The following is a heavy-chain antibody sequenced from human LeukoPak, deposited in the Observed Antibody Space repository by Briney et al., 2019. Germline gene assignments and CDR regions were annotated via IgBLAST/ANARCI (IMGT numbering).Heavy chain of an antibody. D-gene: IGHD3-10*01. Sequence: SETLSLTCTVSGGSISSYYWSWIRQPPGKGLEWIGEINHSGSTNYNPSLKSRVTISVDTSKNQFSLKLSSVTAADTAVYYCARRRWFGGAFDIWGQGTMVTVSS. CDR2: INHSGST. CDR1: GGSISSYY. V-gene: IGHV4-34*01. CDR3: ARRRWFGGAFDI. J-gene: IGHJ3*02.